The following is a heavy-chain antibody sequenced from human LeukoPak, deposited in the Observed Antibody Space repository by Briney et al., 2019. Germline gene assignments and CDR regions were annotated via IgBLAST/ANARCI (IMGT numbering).Heavy chain of an antibody. J-gene: IGHJ5*02. CDR1: GGSFSSYY. Sequence: SETLSLTCTVSGGSFSSYYWGWIRQPPGKGLEWIGYIYYSGSTNYNPSLKSRVTISVDTSKNQFSLRLSSVTAADTAVYYCARVTYGSGSYFQIWVSSHNWFDPWGQGTLVTVSS. D-gene: IGHD3-10*01. CDR2: IYYSGST. V-gene: IGHV4-59*08. CDR3: ARVTYGSGSYFQIWVSSHNWFDP.